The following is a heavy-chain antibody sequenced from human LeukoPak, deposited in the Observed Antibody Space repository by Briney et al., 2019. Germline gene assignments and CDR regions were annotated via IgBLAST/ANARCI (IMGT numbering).Heavy chain of an antibody. Sequence: GSLRLSCAASGFTVSSNYMSWVRQAPGKGLEWVSVIYSGGSTYYADSVKGRFTISRDNSKNTLYLQMNSLRAEDTAVYYCARDILYDSSGYSFDIWGQGTMVTVSS. D-gene: IGHD3-22*01. CDR3: ARDILYDSSGYSFDI. CDR2: IYSGGST. J-gene: IGHJ3*02. CDR1: GFTVSSNY. V-gene: IGHV3-53*01.